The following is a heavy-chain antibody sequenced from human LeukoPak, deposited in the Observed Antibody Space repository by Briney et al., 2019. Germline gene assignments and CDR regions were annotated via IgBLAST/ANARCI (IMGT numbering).Heavy chain of an antibody. CDR1: GYIFTSNW. J-gene: IGHJ4*02. Sequence: GESLKISCKGSGYIFTSNWIGWVRQMPGKGLEWMGIIYPGDSDTRYSPSFQGQVTISTDKSISTAYLQWSSLKASDTAMYYCARAPTSVSNPYYFDYWGQGSLVTVSS. CDR2: IYPGDSDT. V-gene: IGHV5-51*01. CDR3: ARAPTSVSNPYYFDY.